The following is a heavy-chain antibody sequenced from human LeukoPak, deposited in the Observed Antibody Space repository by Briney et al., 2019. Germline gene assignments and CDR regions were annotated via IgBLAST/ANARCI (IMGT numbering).Heavy chain of an antibody. CDR3: TGFETSGPDAFDI. CDR1: GFTFSKAW. V-gene: IGHV3-15*01. J-gene: IGHJ3*02. Sequence: SGGSLRLSCAASGFTFSKAWMSWVRQAPGKGLEWVGRIKTKTDGATTDYAAPVKGRFTLSRDDSKNTVYLQMTSLKIEDTAVYFCTGFETSGPDAFDIWGRGTMVTVSS. CDR2: IKTKTDGATT. D-gene: IGHD5-12*01.